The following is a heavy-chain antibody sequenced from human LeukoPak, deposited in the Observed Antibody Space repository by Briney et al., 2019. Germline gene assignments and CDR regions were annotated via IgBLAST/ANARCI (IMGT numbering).Heavy chain of an antibody. CDR2: INPNSGGT. Sequence: ASVKVSCKASGYTFTGYYMHWVRQAPGQGLEWMGWINPNSGGTNYAQKFQGRVTMARDTSISTAYMELSRLRSDDTAVYYCARLALYYDSSGYESVYFDHWGQGTLVTVSS. CDR3: ARLALYYDSSGYESVYFDH. CDR1: GYTFTGYY. J-gene: IGHJ4*02. D-gene: IGHD3-22*01. V-gene: IGHV1-2*02.